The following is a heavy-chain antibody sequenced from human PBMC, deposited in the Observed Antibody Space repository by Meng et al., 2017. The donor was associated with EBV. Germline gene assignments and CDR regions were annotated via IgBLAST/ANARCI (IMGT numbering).Heavy chain of an antibody. J-gene: IGHJ5*02. D-gene: IGHD3-22*01. CDR2: MNPNSGNT. Sequence: QVERGQSGDEVEKPGAAVKGSCKASGCTFTRYDTNWVRQATGQGLEWMGWMNPNSGNTGYAQKFQGRVTMTRNTSISTAYMELSSLRSEDTAVYYCARGPYYYDSSGYYYGEFDPWGQGTLVTVSS. CDR1: GCTFTRYD. CDR3: ARGPYYYDSSGYYYGEFDP. V-gene: IGHV1-8*01.